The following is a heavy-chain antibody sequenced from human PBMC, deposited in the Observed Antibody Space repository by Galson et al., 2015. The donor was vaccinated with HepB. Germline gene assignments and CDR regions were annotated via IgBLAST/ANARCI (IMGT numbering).Heavy chain of an antibody. CDR2: INPNSGGT. D-gene: IGHD6-6*01. J-gene: IGHJ4*02. Sequence: SVKVSCKASGYTFTGYYMHWVRQAPGQGLEWMGRINPNSGGTNYAQKFQGRVTMTRDTSISTAYMELSRLRSDDTAVYYCAREGGLGIAARRPLDYWGQGTLVTVSS. V-gene: IGHV1-2*06. CDR3: AREGGLGIAARRPLDY. CDR1: GYTFTGYY.